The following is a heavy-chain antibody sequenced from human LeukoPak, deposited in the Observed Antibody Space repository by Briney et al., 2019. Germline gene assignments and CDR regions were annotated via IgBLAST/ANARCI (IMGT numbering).Heavy chain of an antibody. V-gene: IGHV3-9*01. CDR1: GFTFDDYA. D-gene: IGHD6-6*01. J-gene: IGHJ6*02. CDR3: AKLVMGSSGDYYYYGMDV. CDR2: ISWNSGSI. Sequence: GRSLRLSCAASGFTFDDYAMHWVRQAPGKGLEWVSGISWNSGSIDYADSVKGRFTISRDNAKNSLYLQMNSLRAEDTALYYCAKLVMGSSGDYYYYGMDVWAKGPRSPSP.